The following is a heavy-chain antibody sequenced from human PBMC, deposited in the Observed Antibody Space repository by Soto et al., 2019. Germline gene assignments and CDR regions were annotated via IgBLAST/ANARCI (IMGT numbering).Heavy chain of an antibody. CDR1: SGSISTGNW. D-gene: IGHD6-25*01. V-gene: IGHV4-4*02. Sequence: QVELQESGPRLVKSSGTLSLTCEVSSGSISTGNWWSWVRQPPGKGLEWIGEIYYTGATNYNPSLKRGVTMTIDKSKDQFSLILTSATAADTAVYYCARVFSSGSGWMYYFDFWGQGILVSVSS. CDR3: ARVFSSGSGWMYYFDF. CDR2: IYYTGAT. J-gene: IGHJ4*02.